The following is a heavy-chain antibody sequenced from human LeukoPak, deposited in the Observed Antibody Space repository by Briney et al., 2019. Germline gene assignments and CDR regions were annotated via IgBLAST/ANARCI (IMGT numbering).Heavy chain of an antibody. CDR2: IIPIFGTA. D-gene: IGHD3-3*01. J-gene: IGHJ6*04. Sequence: GASVKVSCKASGYTFTSYNINWVRQATGQGLEWMGGIIPIFGTANYAQKFQGRVTITADKSTSTAYMELSSLRSEDTAVYYCARGLTHSTRRYYDFWSGSHLDVWGKGTTVTVSS. CDR1: GYTFTSYN. CDR3: ARGLTHSTRRYYDFWSGSHLDV. V-gene: IGHV1-69*06.